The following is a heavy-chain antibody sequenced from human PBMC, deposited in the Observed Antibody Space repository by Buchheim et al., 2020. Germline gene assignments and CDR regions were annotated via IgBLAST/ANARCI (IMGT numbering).Heavy chain of an antibody. V-gene: IGHV1-46*03. CDR2: VNPSGGST. D-gene: IGHD1-7*01. CDR1: GYTFTSNY. Sequence: QVQLVQSGAEVKKPGASVKVSCKASGYTFTSNYMHWVRQAPGQGLEWMGLVNPSGGSTTYAQKFQGRVTMTRDTSTSIVYMELSSLTSEDTAVYYCARRTTLHYLDHWGQGTL. J-gene: IGHJ4*02. CDR3: ARRTTLHYLDH.